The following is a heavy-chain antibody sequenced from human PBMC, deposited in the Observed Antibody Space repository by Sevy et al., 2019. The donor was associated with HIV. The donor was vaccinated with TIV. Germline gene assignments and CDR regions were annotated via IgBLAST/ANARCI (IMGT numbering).Heavy chain of an antibody. V-gene: IGHV3-9*01. CDR3: AKFSSRENWKEGYYYGMDV. CDR1: GFTFDDYA. CDR2: ISWNSGSI. Sequence: QLGGSLRLSCAASGFTFDDYAMHWVRQAPGKGLEWVSGISWNSGSIGYADSVKGRFTISRDNAKNSLYLQMNSLRAEDTALYYCAKFSSRENWKEGYYYGMDVWGQGTTVTVSS. D-gene: IGHD1-1*01. J-gene: IGHJ6*02.